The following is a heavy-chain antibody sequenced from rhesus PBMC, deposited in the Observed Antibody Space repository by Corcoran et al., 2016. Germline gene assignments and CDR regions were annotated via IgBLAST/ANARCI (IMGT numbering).Heavy chain of an antibody. J-gene: IGHJ6*01. CDR2: INGGGCTT. CDR1: GCTVGRLR. CDR3: AKADS. Sequence: VQLVEPGCGLAKPGGSVCLSGAASGCTVGRLRLNWVRQTPGKGLDWISSINGGGCTTYYADSVKGRFTISRDNSKNTLSLQMNSLRAEDTAVYYCAKADSWGQGVVVTVSS. V-gene: IGHV3S42*01.